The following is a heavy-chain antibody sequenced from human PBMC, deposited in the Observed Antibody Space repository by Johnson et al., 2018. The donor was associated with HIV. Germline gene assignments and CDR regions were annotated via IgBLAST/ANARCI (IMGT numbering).Heavy chain of an antibody. V-gene: IGHV3-13*01. CDR3: AKDLHDNSGWRGAFDI. J-gene: IGHJ3*02. CDR1: GFTFSSYD. Sequence: VQLVESGGGAVRPGGSLRISCAASGFTFSSYDMHWVRQATGKGLEWVSAIGTAGDTYYPGSVKRRFTISRDNSKNTLHLQMNSLNAEDMAVYYCAKDLHDNSGWRGAFDIWGQGTMVTVSS. D-gene: IGHD6-19*01. CDR2: IGTAGDT.